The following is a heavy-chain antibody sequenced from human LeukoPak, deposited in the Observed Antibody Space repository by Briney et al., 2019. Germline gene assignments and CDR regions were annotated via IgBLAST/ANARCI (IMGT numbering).Heavy chain of an antibody. J-gene: IGHJ4*02. CDR3: ARVRVYGDYYFDY. Sequence: GGSLRLSCAASGFAFSTYNMNWVRQAPGKGLEWVSSITSSSGYIYYGDSVKGRFTISRDNAKNSLYLQMNSLRAEDTAVYYCARVRVYGDYYFDYWGQGTLVTVSS. CDR1: GFAFSTYN. D-gene: IGHD4-17*01. V-gene: IGHV3-21*01. CDR2: ITSSSGYI.